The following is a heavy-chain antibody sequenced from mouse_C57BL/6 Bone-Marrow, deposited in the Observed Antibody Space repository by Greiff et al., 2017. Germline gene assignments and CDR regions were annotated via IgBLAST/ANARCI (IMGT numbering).Heavy chain of an antibody. CDR3: ARGDGGYWYFDV. CDR1: GYTFTDYN. Sequence: EVQLQQSGPELVKPGASVKIPCKASGYTFTDYNMDWVKQSHGKSLEWIGDINPNNGGTIYNQKFKGKATLTVDKSSSTAYMELRSLTSEDTAVYYCARGDGGYWYFDVWGTGTTVTVSS. J-gene: IGHJ1*03. CDR2: INPNNGGT. V-gene: IGHV1-18*01. D-gene: IGHD3-3*01.